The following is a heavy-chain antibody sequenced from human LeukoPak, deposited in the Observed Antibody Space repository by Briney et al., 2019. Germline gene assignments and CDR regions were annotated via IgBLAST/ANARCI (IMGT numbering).Heavy chain of an antibody. V-gene: IGHV1-2*02. J-gene: IGHJ5*02. CDR3: ASSIMITFGGVIVIGNWFDP. Sequence: ASVKVSCKASGYTSTGYYMHWVRQAPGQGLEWMGWINPNSGGTNYAQKFQGRVTMTRDTSISTAYMELSRLRSDDTAVYYCASSIMITFGGVIVIGNWFDPWGQGTLVTVSS. CDR2: INPNSGGT. CDR1: GYTSTGYY. D-gene: IGHD3-16*02.